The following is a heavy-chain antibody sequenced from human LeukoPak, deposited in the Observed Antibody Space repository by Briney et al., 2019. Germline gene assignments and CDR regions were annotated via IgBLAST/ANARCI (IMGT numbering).Heavy chain of an antibody. V-gene: IGHV3-23*01. J-gene: IGHJ4*02. CDR2: ISGSGGST. D-gene: IGHD3-3*01. CDR3: AKLYYDFWSGYWPGDY. CDR1: GFTFSSYA. Sequence: PGGSLRLSCAASGFTFSSYAVSWVRQAPGKGLEWVSAISGSGGSTYYADSVKGRFTISRDNSKNTLYLQMNSLRAEDTAVYYCAKLYYDFWSGYWPGDYWGQGTLVTVSS.